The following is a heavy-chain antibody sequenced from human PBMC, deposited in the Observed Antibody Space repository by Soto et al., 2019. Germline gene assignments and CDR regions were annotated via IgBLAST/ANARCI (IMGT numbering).Heavy chain of an antibody. D-gene: IGHD1-1*01. V-gene: IGHV1-8*01. Sequence: QVQLVQSGAEAKKPGASVKVSCKASGYTFSNHDINWVRQASGQGLEWMGWMNPQSGKTEYVQKFQGRVTMTRDTSMSTAYMEVSSLTSDDTAVYYCATYTTSFSYFNHWGQGALVTVSS. J-gene: IGHJ1*01. CDR3: ATYTTSFSYFNH. CDR2: MNPQSGKT. CDR1: GYTFSNHD.